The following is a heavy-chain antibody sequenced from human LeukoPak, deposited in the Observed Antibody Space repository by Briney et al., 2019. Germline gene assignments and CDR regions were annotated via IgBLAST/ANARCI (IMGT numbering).Heavy chain of an antibody. Sequence: PGRSLRLSCAASGFTFSSYAMSWVRQAPGKGLEWVSAISGSGGSTYYADSVKGRFTISRDNSKNTLYLQMNSLRAEDTAVYYCAKDGGYSYGWGVFDIWGQGTMVTVSS. V-gene: IGHV3-23*01. J-gene: IGHJ3*02. CDR3: AKDGGYSYGWGVFDI. CDR2: ISGSGGST. CDR1: GFTFSSYA. D-gene: IGHD5-18*01.